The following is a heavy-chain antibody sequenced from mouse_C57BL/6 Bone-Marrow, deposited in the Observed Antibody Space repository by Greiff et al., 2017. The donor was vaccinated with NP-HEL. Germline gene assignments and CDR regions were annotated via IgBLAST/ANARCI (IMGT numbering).Heavy chain of an antibody. CDR3: ASLWYRDY. V-gene: IGHV5-6*01. CDR1: GFTFSSYG. Sequence: EVMLVESGGDLVKPGGSLKLSCAASGFTFSSYGMSWVRQTPDKRLEWVATISSGGSYTYYPDSVKGRFTISRNNAKNTLYLQMSSLKSEDTAMSSCASLWYRDYWGQGTTLTVSS. D-gene: IGHD2-1*01. J-gene: IGHJ2*01. CDR2: ISSGGSYT.